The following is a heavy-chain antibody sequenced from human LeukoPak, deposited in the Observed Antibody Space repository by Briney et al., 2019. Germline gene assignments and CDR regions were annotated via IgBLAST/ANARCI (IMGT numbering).Heavy chain of an antibody. V-gene: IGHV4-39*01. CDR1: GGSISSSSYY. CDR3: ARHRTIYYDNGGYWV. CDR2: IYYSGST. J-gene: IGHJ4*02. Sequence: ASETLSLTCTVSGGSISSSSYYWGWIRQPPGKGLEWIGSIYYSGSTYYNPSLKSRVTISVDTSKKQFSLKLSSVTAADTAVYYCARHRTIYYDNGGYWVWGQGTLVTVSS. D-gene: IGHD3-22*01.